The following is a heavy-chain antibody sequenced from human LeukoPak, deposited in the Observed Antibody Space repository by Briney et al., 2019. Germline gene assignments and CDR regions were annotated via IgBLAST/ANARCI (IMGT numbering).Heavy chain of an antibody. CDR1: GGTFSSYA. D-gene: IGHD3-10*01. V-gene: IGHV1-69*04. CDR3: ATMSSGSYYNVNWFDP. J-gene: IGHJ5*02. CDR2: IIPRLGIA. Sequence: RASVKVSCKASGGTFSSYAISWVRQAPGQGLEWMGRIIPRLGIAKYARKFQGRVTITADKSTSTAYMELSSLRSEDTAVYYCATMSSGSYYNVNWFDPWGQGTLVTVSS.